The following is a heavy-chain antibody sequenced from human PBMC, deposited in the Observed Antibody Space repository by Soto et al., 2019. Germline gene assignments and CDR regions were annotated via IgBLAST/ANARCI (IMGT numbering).Heavy chain of an antibody. CDR2: VIHTGRT. D-gene: IGHD2-21*02. Sequence: LSETLSLTCTVYARSFSGYYWSWIRQPPGKGLEWIGEVIHTGRTNYNPSLKGRVTISVDTSKNPFSLNLSSVTAADTAVYYCARSPKSSDLPYYFDFWGQGTQVTVSS. CDR1: ARSFSGYY. J-gene: IGHJ4*02. CDR3: ARSPKSSDLPYYFDF. V-gene: IGHV4-34*12.